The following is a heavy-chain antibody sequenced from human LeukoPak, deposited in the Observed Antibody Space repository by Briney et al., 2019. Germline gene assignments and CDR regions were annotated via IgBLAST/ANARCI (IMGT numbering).Heavy chain of an antibody. V-gene: IGHV4-4*02. J-gene: IGHJ1*01. D-gene: IGHD3-22*01. Sequence: SETLSLTCAVSGGSISSSNWWSWVRQPPGKGLEWIGEIYHSGSTNYNPSLKSRVTISVDESKNQFSLKLRSVTAADTAVYYCARVVQSTDSSGFYLPEYFQHWGQGTLVTVSS. CDR1: GGSISSSNW. CDR3: ARVVQSTDSSGFYLPEYFQH. CDR2: IYHSGST.